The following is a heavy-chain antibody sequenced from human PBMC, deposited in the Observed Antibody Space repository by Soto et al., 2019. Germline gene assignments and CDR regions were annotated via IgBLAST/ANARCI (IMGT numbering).Heavy chain of an antibody. J-gene: IGHJ4*02. CDR3: AANDYGDYGGLLDY. V-gene: IGHV4-34*01. CDR1: GGSFSGYY. CDR2: INHSGST. Sequence: QVQLQQWGAGLLKPSETLSLTCAVYGGSFSGYYWSWIRQPPGKGLEWIGEINHSGSTNYNPSLKRPVTISVDTSKNQFSLKLSSVTAADTAVYYCAANDYGDYGGLLDYWGQGTLVTVSS. D-gene: IGHD4-17*01.